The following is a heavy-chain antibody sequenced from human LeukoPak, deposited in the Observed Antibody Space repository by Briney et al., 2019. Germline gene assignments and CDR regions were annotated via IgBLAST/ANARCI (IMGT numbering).Heavy chain of an antibody. V-gene: IGHV3-20*04. CDR2: LNWNGSAT. D-gene: IGHD6-19*01. J-gene: IGHJ5*02. CDR3: ARVAVGGNWFDT. Sequence: GGSLRLSCATSGLTFNDYGMSWVRQAPGKGLEWVSGLNWNGSATTYADSVKGRFTISRDNTENSLYLQINSLRAEDTAFYYCARVAVGGNWFDTWGQGTLVTVSS. CDR1: GLTFNDYG.